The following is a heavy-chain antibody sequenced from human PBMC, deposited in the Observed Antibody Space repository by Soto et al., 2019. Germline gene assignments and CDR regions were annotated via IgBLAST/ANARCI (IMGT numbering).Heavy chain of an antibody. CDR3: ARGNVLSTVNNYYYGMEV. CDR2: INSDGSST. V-gene: IGHV3-74*01. D-gene: IGHD4-4*01. J-gene: IGHJ6*01. CDR1: GFTFSSYW. Sequence: PGGSLRLSCAASGFTFSSYWMHWVRQAPGKGLVWVSRINSDGSSTSYADSVKGRFTISRDNAKNTLYLQMNSLRAEDTAVYYCARGNVLSTVNNYYYGMEVLGQGTTVNVPS.